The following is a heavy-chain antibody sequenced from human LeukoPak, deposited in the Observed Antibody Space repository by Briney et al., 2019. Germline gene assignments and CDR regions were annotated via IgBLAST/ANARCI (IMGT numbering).Heavy chain of an antibody. J-gene: IGHJ4*02. CDR2: ISAYNGNT. CDR1: GYTFTSQG. CDR3: ARAEVGSSWDYFDY. Sequence: ASVKVSCKASGYTFTSQGISWVRQAPGQGLEWMGWISAYNGNTNYAQKVQGRVTMTTDTSKSTAYMELRSLRSDDTAVYYCARAEVGSSWDYFDYWGQGTLVTVSS. D-gene: IGHD6-13*01. V-gene: IGHV1-18*01.